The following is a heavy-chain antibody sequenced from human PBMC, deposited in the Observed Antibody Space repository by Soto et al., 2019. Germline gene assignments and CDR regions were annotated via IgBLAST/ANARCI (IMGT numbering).Heavy chain of an antibody. CDR2: INPKSGGT. J-gene: IGHJ6*02. Sequence: ASVKVSCKASGYSFTDYHIHGVLQSPLQWLDWLGRINPKSGGTSTAQKFQGWVTMTTDTSISTASMELTRLTSDDTAIYYCARGDSTDCSNGVCSFFYNHDMDVWGQGTTVTVSS. V-gene: IGHV1-2*04. CDR3: ARGDSTDCSNGVCSFFYNHDMDV. CDR1: GYSFTDYH. D-gene: IGHD2-8*01.